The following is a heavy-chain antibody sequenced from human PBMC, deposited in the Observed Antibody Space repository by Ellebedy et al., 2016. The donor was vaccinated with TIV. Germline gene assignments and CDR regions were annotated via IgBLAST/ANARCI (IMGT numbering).Heavy chain of an antibody. V-gene: IGHV3-64D*06. CDR3: VKGPLRRGFDY. CDR2: ISTTGANT. Sequence: GESLKISCSASGFTFSTYTMHWVRQAPGKGLEYVSSISTTGANTYYADSVKGRFTISRDNSKNTVYLQMSSLTAEDTAVYYCVKGPLRRGFDYWGQGTLVTVSS. D-gene: IGHD2-21*02. CDR1: GFTFSTYT. J-gene: IGHJ4*02.